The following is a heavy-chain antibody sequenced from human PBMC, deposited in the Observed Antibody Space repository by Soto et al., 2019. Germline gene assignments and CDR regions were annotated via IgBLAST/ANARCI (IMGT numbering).Heavy chain of an antibody. CDR3: ARVNISRRKGYCSSTSCYFYYMDV. J-gene: IGHJ6*03. Sequence: SVKLSCKASGGTFISYAISLVRQAPGQGLEWMGGIIPIFGTANYAQKLQGRVTMTTDTSTSTAYMELRGLRSDDTAVYYCARVNISRRKGYCSSTSCYFYYMDVWGKGTTVTVSS. D-gene: IGHD2-2*01. CDR1: GGTFISYA. V-gene: IGHV1-69*05. CDR2: IIPIFGTA.